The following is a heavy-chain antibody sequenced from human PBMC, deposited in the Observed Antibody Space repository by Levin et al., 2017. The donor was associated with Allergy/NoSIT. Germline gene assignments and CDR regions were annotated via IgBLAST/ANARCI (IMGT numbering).Heavy chain of an antibody. V-gene: IGHV4-39*01. CDR1: GGSISSNNYY. CDR2: IFYSGTT. D-gene: IGHD3-10*01. Sequence: PSETLSLTCTVSGGSISSNNYYWVWIRQPPGKGLEWIGTIFYSGTTFYNPSLQSRVTISVDTSENQFSLRVASVTAAHTAIYYCARHRADEGFTNSYSGSDSWGPGTLVTVSS. CDR3: ARHRADEGFTNSYSGSDS. J-gene: IGHJ4*02.